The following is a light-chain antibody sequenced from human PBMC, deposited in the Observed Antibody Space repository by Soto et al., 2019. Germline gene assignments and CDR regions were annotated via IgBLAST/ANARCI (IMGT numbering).Light chain of an antibody. CDR2: DVN. V-gene: IGLV2-14*03. CDR3: TSWTTSTTMI. J-gene: IGLJ2*01. Sequence: QSPLTQPDSVSGSPGQSITISCTGTSSDIGAYNFVSWYQQHPGKAPKLMIYDVNSRPSGVSNRFSGSKSANTASLTISGIQAEDEADYYCTSWTTSTTMICGGGTKVTVL. CDR1: SSDIGAYNF.